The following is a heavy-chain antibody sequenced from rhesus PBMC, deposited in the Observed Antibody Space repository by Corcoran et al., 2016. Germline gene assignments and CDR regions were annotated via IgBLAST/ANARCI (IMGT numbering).Heavy chain of an antibody. J-gene: IGHJ1*01. V-gene: IGHV4-169*01. Sequence: QLQLQESGPGLVKPSETLAVTCAVSGGSISSSYWSWIRQAPGKGLEWIGYIYCSGSSTNYNPSLKIRVTLSVDTSKNQLSLKLSSVTTADTAVYYCARVGSWDEYFEFWGQGALVTVSS. CDR2: IYCSGSST. CDR1: GGSISSSY. CDR3: ARVGSWDEYFEF. D-gene: IGHD6-25*01.